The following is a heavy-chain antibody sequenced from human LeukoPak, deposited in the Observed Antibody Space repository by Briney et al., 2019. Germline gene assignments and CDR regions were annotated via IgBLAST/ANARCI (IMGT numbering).Heavy chain of an antibody. D-gene: IGHD3-22*01. CDR3: ARDEGYYYDSSGYSPLNY. V-gene: IGHV3-48*01. Sequence: GGSLRLSCAASGFTFSSYSMNWVRQAPGKGLEWVSYISSSSSTIYYADSVKGRFTISRDNAKNSLYLQMNSLRAEDTAVYYCARDEGYYYDSSGYSPLNYWGQGTLVTVSS. CDR1: GFTFSSYS. CDR2: ISSSSSTI. J-gene: IGHJ4*02.